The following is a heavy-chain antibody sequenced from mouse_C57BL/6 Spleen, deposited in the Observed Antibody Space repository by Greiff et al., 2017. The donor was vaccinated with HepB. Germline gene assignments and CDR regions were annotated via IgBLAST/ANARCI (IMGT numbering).Heavy chain of an antibody. CDR1: GYAFSSYW. CDR3: ARVGIYYGNYPYYFDY. V-gene: IGHV1-80*01. D-gene: IGHD2-1*01. J-gene: IGHJ2*01. CDR2: IYPGDGDT. Sequence: VQLQQSGAELVKPGASVKISCKASGYAFSSYWMNWVKQRPGKGLEWIGQIYPGDGDTNYNGKFKGKATLTADKSSSTAYMQLSSLTSEDSAVYFCARVGIYYGNYPYYFDYWGQGTTLTVSS.